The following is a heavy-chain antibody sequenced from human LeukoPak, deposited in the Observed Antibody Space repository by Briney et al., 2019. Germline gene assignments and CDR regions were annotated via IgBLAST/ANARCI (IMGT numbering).Heavy chain of an antibody. CDR1: GGSIANYY. Sequence: PSETLSLTCAVSGGSIANYYWSWIRQPAGKGLEWIGRIHRSGSTDYNPSLQSRVTISVDTSKNQFSLRLSSVTAADTAVYYCARGPPPDFDYWGQGTLVSVSS. V-gene: IGHV4-4*07. CDR3: ARGPPPDFDY. CDR2: IHRSGST. J-gene: IGHJ4*02.